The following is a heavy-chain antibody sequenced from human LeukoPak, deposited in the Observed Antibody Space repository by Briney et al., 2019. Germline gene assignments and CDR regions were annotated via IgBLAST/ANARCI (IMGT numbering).Heavy chain of an antibody. Sequence: ASVKVSCKASGYTFTGYYMHWVRQAPGQGLEWMGWINPNSGGTNYAQKFQGRVTMTRDTSISTAYMELSRLRSDDTAVYYYARDTPHYYVDDAFDIWGQGTMVTVSS. CDR2: INPNSGGT. CDR1: GYTFTGYY. D-gene: IGHD3-10*02. V-gene: IGHV1-2*02. J-gene: IGHJ3*02. CDR3: ARDTPHYYVDDAFDI.